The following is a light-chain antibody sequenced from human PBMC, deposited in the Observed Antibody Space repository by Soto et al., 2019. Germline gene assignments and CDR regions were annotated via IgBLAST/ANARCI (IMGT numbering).Light chain of an antibody. V-gene: IGKV3-20*01. CDR1: QGVSSNN. CDR2: GAS. Sequence: EIVLTQSPGTLSLSPGERATLSCRASQGVSSNNLAWYQQRPGQAPRVVIYGASTRATGILERFSGSGSGTDFTLTISRLEPEDFAVYYCQQYGRSPLTFGPGTKVDIK. CDR3: QQYGRSPLT. J-gene: IGKJ3*01.